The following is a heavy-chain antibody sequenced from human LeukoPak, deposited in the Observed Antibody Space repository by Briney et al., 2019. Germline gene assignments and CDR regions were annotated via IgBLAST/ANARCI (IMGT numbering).Heavy chain of an antibody. V-gene: IGHV1-18*01. CDR1: GYTFISYG. CDR3: ARPNEDGSGYSFGY. J-gene: IGHJ4*02. CDR2: ISTYGGST. Sequence: ASVKVSCKASGYTFISYGVSWVRQAPGQGLEWMGWISTYGGSTNFAEKFQGRVTVTTDTSTSTVYMELRSLRSDDTAVYYCARPNEDGSGYSFGYWGQGTLVTVSS. D-gene: IGHD1-26*01.